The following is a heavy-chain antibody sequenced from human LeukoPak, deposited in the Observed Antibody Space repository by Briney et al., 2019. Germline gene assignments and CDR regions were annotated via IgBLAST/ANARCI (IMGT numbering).Heavy chain of an antibody. J-gene: IGHJ6*02. CDR3: TRDHGLDV. CDR2: IWFDGSDK. Sequence: GGSLRLSCAASGFSFSSYDMHWVRQAPGKGLEWVAIIWFDGSDKYYGDSVKGRFTISRDNSKNTLYLQMNSLRVEDTAVYFCTRDHGLDVWGQGTTVTVSS. CDR1: GFSFSSYD. V-gene: IGHV3-33*01.